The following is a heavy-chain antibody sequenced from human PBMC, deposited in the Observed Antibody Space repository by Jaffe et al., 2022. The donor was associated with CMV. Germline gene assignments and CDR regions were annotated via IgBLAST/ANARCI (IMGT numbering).Heavy chain of an antibody. CDR2: IVVGSGNT. J-gene: IGHJ4*02. CDR3: AAEEYCGGDCYHFDY. CDR1: GFTFTSSA. V-gene: IGHV1-58*01. Sequence: QMQLVQSGPEVKKPGTSVKVSCKASGFTFTSSAVQWVRQARGQRLEWIGWIVVGSGNTNYAQKFQERVTITRDMSTSTAYMELSSLRSEDTAVYYCAAEEYCGGDCYHFDYWGQGTLVTVSS. D-gene: IGHD2-21*02.